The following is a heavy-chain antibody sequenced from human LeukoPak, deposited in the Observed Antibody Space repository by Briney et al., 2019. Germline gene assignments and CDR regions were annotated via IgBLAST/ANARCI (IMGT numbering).Heavy chain of an antibody. Sequence: GGSLRLSCAASRFTVSSNYMTWVRQAAGKGLEWVSVIYSGGSTYYADSVKGRFTISRDNAKKSLYLQMNSLRAEDTAVYYCASAKWYYYDTSDYQTPDVRSGFDYWGQGTLVTVSS. D-gene: IGHD3-22*01. J-gene: IGHJ4*02. CDR1: RFTVSSNY. CDR2: IYSGGST. CDR3: ASAKWYYYDTSDYQTPDVRSGFDY. V-gene: IGHV3-66*01.